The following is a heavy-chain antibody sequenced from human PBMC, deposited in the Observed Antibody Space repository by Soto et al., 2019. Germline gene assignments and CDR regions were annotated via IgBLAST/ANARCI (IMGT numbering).Heavy chain of an antibody. J-gene: IGHJ5*02. D-gene: IGHD3-10*01. V-gene: IGHV1-3*01. CDR1: GYTFTNFA. Sequence: QVQLVQSGAEVKKPGASVKVSCKASGYTFTNFAMHWVRQAPGQRLEWMGWIIGGNGDTKYSQQFQGRISITRDTSASTVYMELSSLTSEDTAVYYCARAQPSLLRGWGSLDPWGQGTLVTVSS. CDR2: IIGGNGDT. CDR3: ARAQPSLLRGWGSLDP.